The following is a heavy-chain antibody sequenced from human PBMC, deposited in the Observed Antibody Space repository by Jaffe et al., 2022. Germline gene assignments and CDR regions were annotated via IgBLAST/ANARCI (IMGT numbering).Heavy chain of an antibody. Sequence: EVQLVESGGGLVQPGRSLRLSCTASGFTFGDYAMSWVRQAPGKGLEWVGFIRSKAYGGTTEYAASVKGRFTISRDDSKSIAYLQMNSLKTEDTAVYYCTRGSLDTYYYDSSGYHGYYFDYWGQGTLVTVSS. CDR3: TRGSLDTYYYDSSGYHGYYFDY. D-gene: IGHD3-22*01. CDR1: GFTFGDYA. V-gene: IGHV3-49*04. CDR2: IRSKAYGGTT. J-gene: IGHJ4*02.